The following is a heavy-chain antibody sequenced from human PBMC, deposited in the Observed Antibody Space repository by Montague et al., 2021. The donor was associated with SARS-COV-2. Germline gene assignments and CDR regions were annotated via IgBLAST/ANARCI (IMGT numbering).Heavy chain of an antibody. D-gene: IGHD3-10*01. CDR1: GVSIGNSGYY. CDR2: MYYSGST. CDR3: VTVWGYYGSGSYSTNWFDP. J-gene: IGHJ5*02. Sequence: SETRSLTCTVSGVSIGNSGYYWGWIRQPPGKGLEWIGSMYYSGSTYYNPSLKSRVTISVDSSKNQFFLNLRSVTAADTAVYYCVTVWGYYGSGSYSTNWFDPWGQGTLVTVSS. V-gene: IGHV4-39*01.